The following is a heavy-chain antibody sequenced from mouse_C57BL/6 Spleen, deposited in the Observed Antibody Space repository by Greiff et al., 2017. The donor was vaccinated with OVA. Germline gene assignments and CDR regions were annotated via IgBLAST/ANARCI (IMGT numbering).Heavy chain of an antibody. J-gene: IGHJ1*03. CDR1: GYSFTDYN. V-gene: IGHV1-39*01. CDR2: INPNYGTT. CDR3: AGYGSSYLYWYFDV. Sequence: EVQLQESGPELVKPGASVQISCKASGYSFTDYNMNWVKQSNGKSLEWIGVINPNYGTTSYNQKFKGKATLTVDQSSSTAYMQLNSLTSEDSAVYYCAGYGSSYLYWYFDVWGTGTTVTVSS. D-gene: IGHD1-1*01.